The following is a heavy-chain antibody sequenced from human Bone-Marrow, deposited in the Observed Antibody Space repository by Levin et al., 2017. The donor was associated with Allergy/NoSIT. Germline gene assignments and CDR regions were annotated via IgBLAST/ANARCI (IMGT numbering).Heavy chain of an antibody. CDR1: GDFASTTHW. CDR2: IHYSGSI. D-gene: IGHD3-16*01. Sequence: SQTLSLTCTVSGDFASTTHWWSWVRQSPDKGLEWIGEIHYSGSITYNPSLKGRVAISIDKSNKQFSLQVSSVTAADTALYYCARVVGVPDDAFDIWGQGTMVTVSS. J-gene: IGHJ3*02. V-gene: IGHV4-4*02. CDR3: ARVVGVPDDAFDI.